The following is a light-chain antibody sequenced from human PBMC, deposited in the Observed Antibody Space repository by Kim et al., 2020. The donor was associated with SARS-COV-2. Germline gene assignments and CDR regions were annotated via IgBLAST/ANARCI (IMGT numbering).Light chain of an antibody. CDR2: STN. V-gene: IGLV8-61*01. Sequence: GGTVTLTCGLSSGSVSTSYYPSWYQQTPGQAPRTLIYSTNTRSSGVPDRFSGSILGNKAALTITGAQADDESDYYCVLYMGSGAWVLGGGTQLTVL. CDR3: VLYMGSGAWV. J-gene: IGLJ3*02. CDR1: SGSVSTSYY.